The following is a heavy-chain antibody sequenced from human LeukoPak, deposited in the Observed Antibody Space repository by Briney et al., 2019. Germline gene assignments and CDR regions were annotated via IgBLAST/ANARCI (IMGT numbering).Heavy chain of an antibody. CDR2: INPNSGGT. CDR3: ASTPTYADDAFDI. CDR1: GYTFTGYY. D-gene: IGHD4-17*01. Sequence: VASVKVSCKASGYTFTGYYMHWVRQAPGQGLEWMGWINPNSGGTNYAQKFQGRVTMTRDTSISTAYMELSRLRSDDTAVYYCASTPTYADDAFDIWGQGTMVTVSS. V-gene: IGHV1-2*02. J-gene: IGHJ3*02.